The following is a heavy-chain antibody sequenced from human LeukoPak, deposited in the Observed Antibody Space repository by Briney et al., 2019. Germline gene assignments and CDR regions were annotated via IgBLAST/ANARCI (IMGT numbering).Heavy chain of an antibody. CDR2: ISSSSSYI. J-gene: IGHJ4*02. CDR3: ARARIPLEMATISTPFDY. CDR1: GFTFSSYS. Sequence: PGGSLRLSCAASGFTFSSYSMKWVRQAPGKGLEWVSSISSSSSYISCADSVKGRFTISRDNAKNSLYLQMNSLRAEDTAVYYCARARIPLEMATISTPFDYWGQGTLVTVSS. V-gene: IGHV3-21*01. D-gene: IGHD5-24*01.